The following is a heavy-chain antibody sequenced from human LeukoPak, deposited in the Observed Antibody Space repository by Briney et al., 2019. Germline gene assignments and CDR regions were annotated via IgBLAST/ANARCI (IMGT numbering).Heavy chain of an antibody. CDR1: GYTFTSYD. D-gene: IGHD3-3*01. J-gene: IGHJ3*02. Sequence: ASVKVSCTASGYTFTSYDINWVRQATGQGLEWMGWMNPNSGNTGYAQKFQGRVTITRNTSISTAYMELSSLRSDDTAVYYCARAPLLLEWLLDIWGQGTMVTVSS. CDR2: MNPNSGNT. CDR3: ARAPLLLEWLLDI. V-gene: IGHV1-8*03.